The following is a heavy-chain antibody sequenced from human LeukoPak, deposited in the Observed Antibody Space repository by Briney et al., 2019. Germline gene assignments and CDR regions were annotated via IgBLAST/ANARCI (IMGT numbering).Heavy chain of an antibody. D-gene: IGHD6-19*01. J-gene: IGHJ4*02. Sequence: GGSLRLSCAASGFTFSSYGMSWVRQAPGKGLEWVSAISGSGGSTYYADSVKGRFTISSDNSNNALYLQMNSLRAEDTAGSDXAKAGYSSGWPPDYWGQGTLVTVSS. CDR3: AKAGYSSGWPPDY. V-gene: IGHV3-23*01. CDR2: ISGSGGST. CDR1: GFTFSSYG.